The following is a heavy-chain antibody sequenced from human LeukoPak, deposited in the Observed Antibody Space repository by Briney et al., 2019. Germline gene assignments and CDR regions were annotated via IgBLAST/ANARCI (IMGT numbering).Heavy chain of an antibody. J-gene: IGHJ6*01. Sequence: GGSLRLSCAASGFTFSSYYMHWVCQAPGKGLEWVSYISNNSSYKNYADSVKGRFTISRDNSKNSLYLQMNSLRAEDTDVYYCVKVLVQGTHGGCQEYYYGTDVWGDRTTWTVSP. CDR3: VKVLVQGTHGGCQEYYYGTDV. D-gene: IGHD1-1*01. V-gene: IGHV3-30*18. CDR1: GFTFSSYY. CDR2: ISNNSSYK.